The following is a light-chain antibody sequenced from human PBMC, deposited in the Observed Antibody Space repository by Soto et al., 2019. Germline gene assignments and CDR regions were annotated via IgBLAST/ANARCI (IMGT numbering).Light chain of an antibody. CDR3: SSYAGSNPL. V-gene: IGLV2-8*01. Sequence: QSALTQPPSASGSPGQSVTISCTGTSSDVGGYNYVSWYQQQPGKAPKLMIYEGSKRPSGVPDRFSGSKSGNTASLTVSGLQADDEADYYCSSYAGSNPLFCGGTTLTVL. CDR2: EGS. J-gene: IGLJ2*01. CDR1: SSDVGGYNY.